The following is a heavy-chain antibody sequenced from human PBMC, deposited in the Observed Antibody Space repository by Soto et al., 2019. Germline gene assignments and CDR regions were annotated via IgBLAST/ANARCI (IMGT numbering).Heavy chain of an antibody. D-gene: IGHD3-3*01. Sequence: PSETLSLTCAVYGGSFSGYYWSWIRQPPGKGLEWIGEINHSGSTNYNPSLKSRVTISVDTSKNQFSLKLSSVTAADTAVYYCARVVRGGYDFWSGTPGYYGMDVWGQGTTVTV. CDR2: INHSGST. CDR3: ARVVRGGYDFWSGTPGYYGMDV. J-gene: IGHJ6*02. V-gene: IGHV4-34*01. CDR1: GGSFSGYY.